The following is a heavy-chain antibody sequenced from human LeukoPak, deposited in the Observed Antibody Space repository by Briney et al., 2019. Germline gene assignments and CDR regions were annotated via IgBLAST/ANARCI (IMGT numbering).Heavy chain of an antibody. V-gene: IGHV3-30*03. CDR3: ARVYCSSTSCYRPLSPWAWEFDY. CDR1: GFTFSNNG. D-gene: IGHD2-2*01. CDR2: ISYDGSNK. J-gene: IGHJ4*02. Sequence: HSGGSLRLSCAASGFTFSNNGMTWVRQAPGKGLEWVAVISYDGSNKYYADSVKGRFTISRDNSKNTLYLQMNSLRAEDTAVYYCARVYCSSTSCYRPLSPWAWEFDYWGQGTLVTVSS.